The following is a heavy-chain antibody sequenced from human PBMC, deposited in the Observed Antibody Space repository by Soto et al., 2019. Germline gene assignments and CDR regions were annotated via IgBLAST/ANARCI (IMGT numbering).Heavy chain of an antibody. CDR1: GYTFTSYA. V-gene: IGHV1-3*01. Sequence: QVQLVQSGAEVKKPGASVKVSCKASGYTFTSYAMHWVRQAPGQRLEWMGWINAGNGNTKYSQKFQGRVTITRDTSTSTAYMELRSLRSDDTAVYYCARADSYYGSGNDYWGQGTLVTVSS. J-gene: IGHJ4*02. CDR2: INAGNGNT. CDR3: ARADSYYGSGNDY. D-gene: IGHD3-10*01.